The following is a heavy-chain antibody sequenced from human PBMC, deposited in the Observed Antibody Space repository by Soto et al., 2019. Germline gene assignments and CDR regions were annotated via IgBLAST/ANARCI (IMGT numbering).Heavy chain of an antibody. D-gene: IGHD3-10*01. Sequence: QVQLQESGPGLVKASQTLSRTCNVSGGSISSGGYYWTWIRQHPGKGLEWIGNIHHSGSTFYNPSLKSRVSISVDTSKNQFSLKLSSVTAADTAVYFCVRGVLSWGQGTLVTVSS. CDR1: GGSISSGGYY. CDR2: IHHSGST. V-gene: IGHV4-31*03. J-gene: IGHJ1*01. CDR3: VRGVLS.